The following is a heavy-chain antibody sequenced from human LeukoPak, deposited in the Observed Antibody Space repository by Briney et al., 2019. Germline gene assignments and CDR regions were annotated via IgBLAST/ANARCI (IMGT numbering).Heavy chain of an antibody. Sequence: SETLPLTCTVSGDSISSSSHYWGWIRQPPGKGLEWIGSIYYTGSTYYTQSFKSRVTISVDRSKNQFSLELRSVTAADTAVYHCASLTGTESRGYYLDCWGQGTVVTVSS. J-gene: IGHJ4*02. D-gene: IGHD3-3*01. CDR2: IYYTGST. CDR1: GDSISSSSHY. CDR3: ASLTGTESRGYYLDC. V-gene: IGHV4-39*07.